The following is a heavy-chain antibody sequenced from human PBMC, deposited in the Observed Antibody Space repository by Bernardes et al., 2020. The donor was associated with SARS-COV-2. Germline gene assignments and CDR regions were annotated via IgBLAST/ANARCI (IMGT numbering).Heavy chain of an antibody. CDR1: GASIGRRYY. CDR3: ARESGPTDVRALEI. D-gene: IGHD3-10*01. CDR2: VCFTGRT. Sequence: SESLSLTCSVSGASIGRRYYWSWIRQVPGKGLEWLAYVCFTGRTYYNSSLTSRRIISVDTSENQFSLRLSSVTAADTAVYYCARESGPTDVRALEIWGRGTLVTVSS. J-gene: IGHJ3*02. V-gene: IGHV4-31*03.